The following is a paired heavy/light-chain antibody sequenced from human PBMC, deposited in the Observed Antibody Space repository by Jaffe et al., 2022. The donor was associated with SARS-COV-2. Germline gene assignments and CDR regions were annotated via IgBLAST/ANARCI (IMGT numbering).Light chain of an antibody. CDR1: QSLSSRY. CDR3: QQYNTSPLT. Sequence: EIVLTQSPGTLSLSPGEGATLSCRASQSLSSRYLAWYQVKPGQAPRLLIYGASTRATGIPGRFAGSGSGTDFTLIITRLEPEDFAVYYCQQYNTSPLTFGGGTKVETK. V-gene: IGKV3-20*01. CDR2: GAS. J-gene: IGKJ4*01.
Heavy chain of an antibody. D-gene: IGHD2-2*01. CDR3: ARVGGENCGSASCYGAFEL. CDR2: IYYRGNT. V-gene: IGHV4-39*01. CDR1: SGSISSSIYY. J-gene: IGHJ3*01. Sequence: QMQLQVSGPGLVKPSETLSLTCTVSSGSISSSIYYWAWIRQPPGKGPEWIGNIYYRGNTYYNPSFKSRLTISVDTSKDQFSLRLSSVTAADTAVYFCARVGGENCGSASCYGAFELWGQGTKVTVSS.